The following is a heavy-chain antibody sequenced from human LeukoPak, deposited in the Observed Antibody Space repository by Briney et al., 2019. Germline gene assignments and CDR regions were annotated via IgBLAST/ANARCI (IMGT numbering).Heavy chain of an antibody. V-gene: IGHV1-69-2*01. D-gene: IGHD3-3*01. CDR3: ATATIFGVALFDP. J-gene: IGHJ5*02. CDR1: GGTFSSYA. Sequence: GASVKVSCKASGGTFSSYAISWVRQAPGQGPEWMGRVDPEDGETIYAEKFQGRVTITADTSTDTAYMELSSLRSEDTAVYYCATATIFGVALFDPWGQGTLVTVSS. CDR2: VDPEDGET.